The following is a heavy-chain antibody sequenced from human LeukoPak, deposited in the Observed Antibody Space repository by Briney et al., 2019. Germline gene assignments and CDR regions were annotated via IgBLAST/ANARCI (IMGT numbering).Heavy chain of an antibody. CDR1: GYTFTSYY. CDR3: ARDPRFLEWERYFDY. CDR2: INPSGGST. Sequence: ASVKLSFKASGYTFTSYYIHWVRQAPGQGLEWMGIINPSGGSTSYAQKFQGRVTMTRDTSTSTVYMELSSLRSEDTAVYYCARDPRFLEWERYFDYWGQGTLVTVSS. D-gene: IGHD3-3*01. V-gene: IGHV1-46*01. J-gene: IGHJ4*02.